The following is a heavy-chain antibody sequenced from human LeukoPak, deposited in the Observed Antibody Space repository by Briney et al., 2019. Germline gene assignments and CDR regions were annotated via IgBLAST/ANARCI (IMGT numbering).Heavy chain of an antibody. Sequence: HSGGSLRLSCAASGFTFSSYSMNWVRQAPGKGLEWVSAISGSGGSTYYADSVKGRLTISRDNSKNTLYLQMNSLRAEDTAVYYCAKDRGIISDYWGQGTLVTVSS. CDR3: AKDRGIISDY. CDR1: GFTFSSYS. CDR2: ISGSGGST. V-gene: IGHV3-23*01. D-gene: IGHD3-10*01. J-gene: IGHJ4*02.